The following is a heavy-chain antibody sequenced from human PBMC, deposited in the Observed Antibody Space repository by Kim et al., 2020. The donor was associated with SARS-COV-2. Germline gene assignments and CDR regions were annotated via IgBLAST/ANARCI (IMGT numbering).Heavy chain of an antibody. D-gene: IGHD2-21*02. CDR3: ARDRRGVTGTYYYDD. V-gene: IGHV4-4*07. CDR2: LVPGGSS. Sequence: FWSWIRQSAGKGLEFVGRLVPGGSSDYRPSLMSRVAMSSDTSTNKVSLTLRSVTAADTAVYYCARDRRGVTGTYYYDDWGQGILVTVSS. CDR1: F. J-gene: IGHJ4*02.